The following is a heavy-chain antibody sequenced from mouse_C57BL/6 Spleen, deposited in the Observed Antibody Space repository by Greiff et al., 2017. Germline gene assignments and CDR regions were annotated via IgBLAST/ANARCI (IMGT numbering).Heavy chain of an antibody. D-gene: IGHD3-2*02. CDR1: GYSFTGYY. J-gene: IGHJ2*01. CDR3: ARRGAQGPIDY. V-gene: IGHV1-42*01. CDR2: INPSTGGT. Sequence: VQLQQSGPELVKPGASVKISCKASGYSFTGYYMNWVKQSPEKSLEWIGEINPSTGGTTYNQKFKAKATLTVDKSSSTAYMQLKSLTSEDSAVYYCARRGAQGPIDYWGQGTTLTVSS.